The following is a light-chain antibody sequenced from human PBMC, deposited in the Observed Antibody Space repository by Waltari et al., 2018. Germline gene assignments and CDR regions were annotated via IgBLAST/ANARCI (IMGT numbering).Light chain of an antibody. CDR2: KAS. CDR1: QSIRSW. V-gene: IGKV1-5*03. J-gene: IGKJ2*01. CDR3: QQYDSYSYT. Sequence: DIQMTQSPSTLSASIGDRVTITCRASQSIRSWLAWYQQKPGKAPKLLIYKASNLESGVPSRFSGSGSGTEFTLTISSLQPDDCATYCCQQYDSYSYTFGQGTKLEIK.